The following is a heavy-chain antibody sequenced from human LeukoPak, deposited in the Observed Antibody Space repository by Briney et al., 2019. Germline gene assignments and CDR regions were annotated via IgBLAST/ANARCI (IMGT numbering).Heavy chain of an antibody. V-gene: IGHV3-23*01. J-gene: IGHJ6*02. CDR3: AKTYYDILTGYGYYGMDV. CDR1: RFTFSSYA. Sequence: GGSLRLSCTASRFTFSSYAMSWVRQAPGKGVEWVSAISGSGGSTYYADSVKGRFTISRDNSKNTLYLQMNSLRAEDTAVYYCAKTYYDILTGYGYYGMDVWGQGTTVTVSS. CDR2: ISGSGGST. D-gene: IGHD3-9*01.